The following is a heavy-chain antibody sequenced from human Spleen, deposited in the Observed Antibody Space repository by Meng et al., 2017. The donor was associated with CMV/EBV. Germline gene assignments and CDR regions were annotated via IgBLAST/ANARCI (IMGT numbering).Heavy chain of an antibody. V-gene: IGHV3-21*01. CDR1: GFTFSSYS. CDR3: ARDRGNWNAGQFDY. D-gene: IGHD1-20*01. J-gene: IGHJ4*02. Sequence: GESLKISCAASGFTFSSYSMNWVRQAPGKGLEWVSSISSSSNYIYYADSVKGRFTISRDNAKNSLYLQMNSLRAEDTAVYYCARDRGNWNAGQFDYWGQGTLVTVSS. CDR2: ISSSSNYI.